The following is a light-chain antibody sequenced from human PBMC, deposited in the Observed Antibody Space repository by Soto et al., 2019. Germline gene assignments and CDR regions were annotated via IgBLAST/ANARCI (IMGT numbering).Light chain of an antibody. CDR3: SSYTSTNTVL. CDR2: DVS. J-gene: IGLJ3*02. Sequence: QPASVSGSPGQSITISCTGTSSDIGGYNYVSWYQQHPGKAPKLIIYDVSNRPSGISNRFSGSKSGNTASLTISGLQAEDEADYYCSSYTSTNTVLFGGGTKLTVL. CDR1: SSDIGGYNY. V-gene: IGLV2-14*03.